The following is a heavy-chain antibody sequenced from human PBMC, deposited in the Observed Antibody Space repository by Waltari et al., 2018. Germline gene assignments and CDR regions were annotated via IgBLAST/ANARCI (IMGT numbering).Heavy chain of an antibody. CDR1: GYTFTGYY. V-gene: IGHV1-2*02. D-gene: IGHD1-7*01. J-gene: IGHJ4*02. CDR2: INPNSGGT. CDR3: ARDSPDASNWNYFLAFDY. Sequence: QVQLVPSGAEVKKPGASVAVSCKASGYTFTGYYLPWLRTAPGPGLEWMGWINPNSGGTNYAQKFQGRVTMTRDTSISTAYMELSRLRSDDTAVYYCARDSPDASNWNYFLAFDYWGQGTLVTVSS.